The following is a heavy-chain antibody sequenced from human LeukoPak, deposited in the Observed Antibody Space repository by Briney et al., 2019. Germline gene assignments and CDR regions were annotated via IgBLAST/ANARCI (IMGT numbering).Heavy chain of an antibody. J-gene: IGHJ4*02. CDR1: AGSMNSYY. D-gene: IGHD3-22*01. Sequence: PSETLSLTCSVSAGSMNSYYWSWIRQSPGNGLEWLGYTYYIVSPNYNTSRKSRATISVDTSKNQFSLRLTSVTAADTAVYYCARDRHDSTGYYYDYWGQGAVVTVSS. CDR3: ARDRHDSTGYYYDY. V-gene: IGHV4-59*01. CDR2: TYYIVSP.